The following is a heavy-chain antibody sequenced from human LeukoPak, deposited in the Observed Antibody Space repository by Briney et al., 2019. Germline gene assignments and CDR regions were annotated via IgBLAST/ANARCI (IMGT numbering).Heavy chain of an antibody. CDR3: ALTKDIVVVPAAQFDY. D-gene: IGHD2-2*01. CDR1: GYTFTSYG. V-gene: IGHV1-18*04. Sequence: ASVKVSCKASGYTFTSYGISWVRQAPGQGLEWMGWISAYNGNTNYAQKLQGRVTMTTDTSTSTAYMELRSLRSDDTAVYYCALTKDIVVVPAAQFDYWGQGTPVTVSS. CDR2: ISAYNGNT. J-gene: IGHJ4*02.